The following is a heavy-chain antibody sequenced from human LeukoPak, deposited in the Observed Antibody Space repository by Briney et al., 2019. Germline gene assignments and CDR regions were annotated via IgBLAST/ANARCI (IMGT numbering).Heavy chain of an antibody. J-gene: IGHJ4*02. CDR1: GASISSYY. D-gene: IGHD5-24*01. V-gene: IGHV4-59*01. CDR3: ARESERWPFDY. Sequence: SSETLSLTCTVSGASISSYYWSWVRQPPGKGLEWIGYIFHSGSTNYNPSLKSRVTISVDTSKNQFSLKLSSVTAADTAVCYCARESERWPFDYWGQGTLVAVSS. CDR2: IFHSGST.